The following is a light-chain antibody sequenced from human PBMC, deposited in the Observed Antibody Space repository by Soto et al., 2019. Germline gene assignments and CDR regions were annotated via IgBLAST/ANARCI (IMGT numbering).Light chain of an antibody. CDR2: GAS. CDR1: QSVGSTY. Sequence: EFVFSQSPCTLSLSPGERATLSCRASQSVGSTYLAWYQQKPGQAPRLLIYGASSRATGIADRFSGSGSGTDFTLTISRLEPEDFALYYCQQYGYSPITFGQGTRLEIK. J-gene: IGKJ5*01. CDR3: QQYGYSPIT. V-gene: IGKV3-20*01.